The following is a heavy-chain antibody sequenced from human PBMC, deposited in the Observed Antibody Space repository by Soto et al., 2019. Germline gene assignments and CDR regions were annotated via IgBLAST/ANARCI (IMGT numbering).Heavy chain of an antibody. CDR3: ARRGTLSGRDAFDV. V-gene: IGHV5-51*01. Sequence: GESLKISCRGSGYYSTSYWIAWVRQMSGKGLEWLGSVYVSDSETKYSPSFQGQVTISADKSTNTAYLHWSSLKASDTAMYYCARRGTLSGRDAFDVWGEGTMVTVSS. D-gene: IGHD5-12*01. CDR2: VYVSDSET. J-gene: IGHJ3*01. CDR1: GYYSTSYW.